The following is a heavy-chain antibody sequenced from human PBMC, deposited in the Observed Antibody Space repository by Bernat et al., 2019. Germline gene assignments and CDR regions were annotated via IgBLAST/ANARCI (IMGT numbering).Heavy chain of an antibody. J-gene: IGHJ4*02. CDR3: ARVPNWVGLLDY. Sequence: QVQLVESGGGVVQPGRSLRLSCAASGFTFSSYAMHWVRQAPGKGLEWVAVISYDGSNKYYADSVKGRFTISRDNSKNTLYLQMNSLRAEDTAVYYCARVPNWVGLLDYWGQGTLVTVSS. D-gene: IGHD7-27*01. CDR1: GFTFSSYA. V-gene: IGHV3-30-3*01. CDR2: ISYDGSNK.